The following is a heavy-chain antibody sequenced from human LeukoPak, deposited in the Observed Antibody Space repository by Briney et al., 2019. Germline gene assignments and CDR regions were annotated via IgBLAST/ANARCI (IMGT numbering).Heavy chain of an antibody. CDR3: AKVEQQLRYFQH. V-gene: IGHV3-23*01. J-gene: IGHJ1*01. CDR1: GFTFSSYA. Sequence: GGSLRLSCAASGFTFSSYAMSWVRQAPGKGLEWVSAISASGAGTYYADSVKGRFTISRDTSKNTLYLQMNSLRAEDTAVYYCAKVEQQLRYFQHWGQGTLVTVSS. CDR2: ISASGAGT. D-gene: IGHD6-13*01.